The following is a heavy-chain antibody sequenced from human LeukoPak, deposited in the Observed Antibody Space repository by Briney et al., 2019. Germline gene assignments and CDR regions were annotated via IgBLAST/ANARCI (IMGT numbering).Heavy chain of an antibody. D-gene: IGHD5-12*01. CDR1: RFPFSSYA. Sequence: GGFLRLSCAASRFPFSSYAMSWVRQAPGKGLEWVSAITGSGGSTYYADSVKGRFTISRDNSKNTLYLQMNGLRAEDTAVYYCAREEGTFSAYELDYWGQGTLVTVSS. CDR2: ITGSGGST. CDR3: AREEGTFSAYELDY. V-gene: IGHV3-23*01. J-gene: IGHJ4*02.